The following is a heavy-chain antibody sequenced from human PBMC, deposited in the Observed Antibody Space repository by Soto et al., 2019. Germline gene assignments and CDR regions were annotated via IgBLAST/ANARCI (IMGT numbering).Heavy chain of an antibody. V-gene: IGHV4-61*01. CDR2: IYYSGGT. J-gene: IGHJ5*02. CDR1: GGSVSSGSYY. Sequence: SVTLTVTCTVSGGSVSSGSYYWSWIRQPPGKGLEWIGYIYYSGGTSYNPSLKSRVTISVDTSKNQFSLKLSSVTAADTAVYYCARLTGYSSGYYHNWFDPWGRGTLVTVSS. D-gene: IGHD6-19*01. CDR3: ARLTGYSSGYYHNWFDP.